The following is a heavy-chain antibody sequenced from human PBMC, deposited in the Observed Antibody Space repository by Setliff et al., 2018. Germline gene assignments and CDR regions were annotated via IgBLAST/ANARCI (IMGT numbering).Heavy chain of an antibody. V-gene: IGHV1-18*01. J-gene: IGHJ4*02. D-gene: IGHD3-22*01. Sequence: ASVKVSCKASGYTFITYGVNWVRQAPGQGLEWMGWISAYNGNTNYAQNLQDRVTMTTDTSTSTAYMELRSLRSDDTAIYYCAREGVDGDSSGYYPTLDYWGQGTLVTVAS. CDR1: GYTFITYG. CDR3: AREGVDGDSSGYYPTLDY. CDR2: ISAYNGNT.